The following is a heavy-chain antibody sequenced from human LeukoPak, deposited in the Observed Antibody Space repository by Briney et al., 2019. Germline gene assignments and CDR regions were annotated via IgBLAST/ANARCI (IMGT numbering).Heavy chain of an antibody. Sequence: ASVKVSCKPSGGTFSSYAISWVRQAPGQGLEWMGGIIPIFGTANYAQKFQGRVTITADESTSTAYMELSSLRSEDTAVYYCASSNPELLQPFDYWGQGTLVTVSS. J-gene: IGHJ4*02. CDR2: IIPIFGTA. CDR1: GGTFSSYA. D-gene: IGHD1-26*01. CDR3: ASSNPELLQPFDY. V-gene: IGHV1-69*01.